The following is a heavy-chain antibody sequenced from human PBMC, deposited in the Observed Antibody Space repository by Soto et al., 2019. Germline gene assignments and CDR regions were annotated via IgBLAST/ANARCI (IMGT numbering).Heavy chain of an antibody. CDR2: ISASGGGT. V-gene: IGHV3-23*01. J-gene: IGHJ4*02. Sequence: EVQLLESGGDLVQPGGYLRLSCGASGFTFSSYAMSWVRQAPGKGLDWVSGISASGGGTYYADSVKGRFTISRDNSKNTLYLQMIILRAEDTAVYYCAKSERFGEFLPFWGQGTLVTVSS. CDR1: GFTFSSYA. D-gene: IGHD3-16*01. CDR3: AKSERFGEFLPF.